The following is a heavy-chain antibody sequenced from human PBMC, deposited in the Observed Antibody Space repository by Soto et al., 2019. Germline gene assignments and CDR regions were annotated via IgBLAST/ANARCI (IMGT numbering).Heavy chain of an antibody. Sequence: PGGSLRLSCTGSGFTFSSYAMSWVRQGPRKGLEWVAGISDRGSTTYYGDSVKGRFTISRDNAKTSLYLQMNSLRAEDTALYYCAKGIGSRPWDAFDIWGQGTMGTVSS. CDR2: ISDRGSTT. D-gene: IGHD3-10*01. V-gene: IGHV3-23*02. J-gene: IGHJ3*02. CDR3: AKGIGSRPWDAFDI. CDR1: GFTFSSYA.